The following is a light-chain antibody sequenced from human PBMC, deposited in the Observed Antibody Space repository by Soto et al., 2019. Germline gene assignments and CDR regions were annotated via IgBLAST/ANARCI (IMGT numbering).Light chain of an antibody. CDR3: CSYAGRSTLV. CDR2: AGS. Sequence: QSALPQPASVSGSPGQSITISCTGTSSDLVSWYQQHPGKAPKLIIYAGSKRPSGVSNRFSGSKSGNTASLPISVLQDEDEADYYCCSYAGRSTLVFGGGTKLTVL. V-gene: IGLV2-23*01. J-gene: IGLJ2*01. CDR1: SSDL.